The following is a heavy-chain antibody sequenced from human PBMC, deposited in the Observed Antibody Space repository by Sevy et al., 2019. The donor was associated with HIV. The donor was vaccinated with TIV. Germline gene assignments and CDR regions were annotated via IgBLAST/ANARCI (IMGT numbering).Heavy chain of an antibody. CDR1: GYTLTELS. Sequence: ASVKVSYKVSGYTLTELSMHWVRQAPGKGLEWMGGFDPEDGETIYAQKFQGRVTMTEDTSTDTAYMELSSLRSEDTAVYYCATDRRYSSSWYPYGMDVWGQGTTVTVSS. CDR3: ATDRRYSSSWYPYGMDV. CDR2: FDPEDGET. J-gene: IGHJ6*02. D-gene: IGHD6-13*01. V-gene: IGHV1-24*01.